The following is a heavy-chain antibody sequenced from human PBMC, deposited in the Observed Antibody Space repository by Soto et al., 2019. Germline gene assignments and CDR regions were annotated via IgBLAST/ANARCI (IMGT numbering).Heavy chain of an antibody. CDR1: GFTFSSYG. Sequence: HVQLVESGGGVVQPGRSLRLSCAASGFTFSSYGMHWVRQAPGKGLEWVALVWYDGGNRYYADSVKGRFTISRDNSKNTRYLQMNSLRDEATAVYYCVRAARYSVYDDVSYYGLDVWCKGNSVTDSS. V-gene: IGHV3-33*01. CDR2: VWYDGGNR. CDR3: VRAARYSVYDDVSYYGLDV. D-gene: IGHD5-12*01. J-gene: IGHJ6*04.